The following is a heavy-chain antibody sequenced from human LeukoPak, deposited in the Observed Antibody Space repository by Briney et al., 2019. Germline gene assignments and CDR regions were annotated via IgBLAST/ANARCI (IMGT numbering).Heavy chain of an antibody. CDR1: GGTFTSYD. V-gene: IGHV1-8*01. J-gene: IGHJ2*01. Sequence: ASVKVSCTASGGTFTSYDINWVRQATGQGLEWMGWMNPNSGNTGYAQKFQGRVTMTRNTSISTAYMELSSLRSEDTAVYYCAKGRPTTLGYCGRSICADWYFDLWGRGTLLSVSS. D-gene: IGHD2-2*01. CDR3: AKGRPTTLGYCGRSICADWYFDL. CDR2: MNPNSGNT.